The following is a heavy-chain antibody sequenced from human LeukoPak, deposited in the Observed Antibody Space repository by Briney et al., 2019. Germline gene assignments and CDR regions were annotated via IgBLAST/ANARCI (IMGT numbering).Heavy chain of an antibody. CDR1: GGSITSLY. Sequence: PSETLSLTCSVSGGSITSLYWSWVRQPPGKGLEYVGYVHHTGVTNYNPSLRGRVTVSMDSSKNQFSLKMNSVTAADTAVYYCVRSAIIAVFRYGMDVWGQGTTVTVSS. V-gene: IGHV4-59*11. J-gene: IGHJ6*02. D-gene: IGHD6-19*01. CDR3: VRSAIIAVFRYGMDV. CDR2: VHHTGVT.